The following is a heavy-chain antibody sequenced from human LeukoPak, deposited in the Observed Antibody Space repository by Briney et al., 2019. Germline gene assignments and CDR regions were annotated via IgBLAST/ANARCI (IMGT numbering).Heavy chain of an antibody. CDR3: ARTHSSRYNWFDP. Sequence: SETLSLTCIVSGGSINSYYWSWLRQPPGKGLEWIGRIYTTGSTNYNPSPKSRVTMSVDTSKNQFSLTLSSVTAADTAVYYCARTHSSRYNWFDPWGQGTLVTVSS. V-gene: IGHV4-4*07. CDR1: GGSINSYY. D-gene: IGHD6-13*01. CDR2: IYTTGST. J-gene: IGHJ5*02.